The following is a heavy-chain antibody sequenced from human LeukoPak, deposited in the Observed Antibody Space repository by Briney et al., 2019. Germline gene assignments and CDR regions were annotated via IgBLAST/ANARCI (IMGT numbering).Heavy chain of an antibody. CDR2: ISAYNGNT. CDR3: AIQTKGIAAAGTTPGYWYFDL. J-gene: IGHJ2*01. V-gene: IGHV1-18*01. Sequence: ASVKVSCKASGYTFTSYGISWVRQAPGQGLEWMGWISAYNGNTNYAQKLQGRVTMTTDTSTSKAYMELRSLRSEDTAVYYCAIQTKGIAAAGTTPGYWYFDLWGRGTLVTVSS. CDR1: GYTFTSYG. D-gene: IGHD6-13*01.